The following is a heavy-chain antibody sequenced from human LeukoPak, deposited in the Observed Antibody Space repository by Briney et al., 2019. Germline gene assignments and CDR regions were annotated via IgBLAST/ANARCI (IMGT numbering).Heavy chain of an antibody. D-gene: IGHD3-10*01. CDR2: CNPDGSDT. CDR3: TSDTFGKYDS. CDR1: GFTFSHYW. Sequence: PGGSLRLSCAASGFTFSHYWMHWVRQGLGKGLEWVARCNPDGSDTTYADSVKGRFTISRDNAKNILYLQMNSLRVEDTALYYCTSDTFGKYDSWGQEPWPPSPQ. J-gene: IGHJ5*01. V-gene: IGHV3-74*01.